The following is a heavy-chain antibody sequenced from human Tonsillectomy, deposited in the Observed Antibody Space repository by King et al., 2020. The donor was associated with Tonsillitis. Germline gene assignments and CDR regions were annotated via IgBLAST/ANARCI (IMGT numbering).Heavy chain of an antibody. CDR1: GGSFSGYY. V-gene: IGHV4-34*01. CDR2: INHSGST. D-gene: IGHD6-13*01. Sequence: VQLQQWGAGLLKPSETLSLTCAVYGGSFSGYYWSWIRQPPGKGLEWIGEINHSGSTNYNPSLKSRVTISVDTSKNQFSLKLSSVTAADTAVYYYARGHTYSSSWYLYWGQGTLVTVSS. J-gene: IGHJ4*02. CDR3: ARGHTYSSSWYLY.